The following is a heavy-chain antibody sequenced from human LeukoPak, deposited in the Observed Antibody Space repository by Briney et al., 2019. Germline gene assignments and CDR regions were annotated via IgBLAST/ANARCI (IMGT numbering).Heavy chain of an antibody. CDR2: INHSGST. D-gene: IGHD3-3*01. J-gene: IGHJ6*03. CDR3: ARVVAWSGYYTYYYYYYMDV. CDR1: GGSFSGYY. Sequence: KPSETLSLTCAVYGGSFSGYYWSWIRQPPGKGLVRIGEINHSGSTNYNPSLKSRVTISVDTSKNQFSLKLSPVTAADTAVYYCARVVAWSGYYTYYYYYYMDVWGKGTTVTVSS. V-gene: IGHV4-34*01.